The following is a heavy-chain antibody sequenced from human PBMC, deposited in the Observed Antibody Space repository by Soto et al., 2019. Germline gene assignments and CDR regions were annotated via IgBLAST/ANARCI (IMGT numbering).Heavy chain of an antibody. CDR1: GFTFSSYS. Sequence: VQLVESGGGLVQPGGSLRLSCAASGFTFSSYSMNWVRQAPGKGLEWVSYISSSSSTIYYADSVKGRFTISRDNAKNSLYLQMNSLRAEDTALYDSARPYYYGSGSYTFDIWGQGTMVTVSS. CDR2: ISSSSSTI. D-gene: IGHD3-10*01. J-gene: IGHJ3*02. V-gene: IGHV3-48*01. CDR3: ARPYYYGSGSYTFDI.